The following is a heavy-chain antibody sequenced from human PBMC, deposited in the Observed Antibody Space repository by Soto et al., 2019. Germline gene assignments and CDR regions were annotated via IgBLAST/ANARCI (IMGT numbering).Heavy chain of an antibody. CDR2: ISSGSSYI. V-gene: IGHV3-21*01. CDR3: AIGVMSATGTCY. D-gene: IGHD2-15*01. J-gene: IGHJ4*02. CDR1: GFTFSDYA. Sequence: GGSMRLSCSASGFTFSDYAMSWVRQAPGKGLEWVSSISSGSSYIYYADSMKGRFTISRDNAKNSLYLQMNSLRAEDTAVYYWAIGVMSATGTCYWRRGTRVTVS.